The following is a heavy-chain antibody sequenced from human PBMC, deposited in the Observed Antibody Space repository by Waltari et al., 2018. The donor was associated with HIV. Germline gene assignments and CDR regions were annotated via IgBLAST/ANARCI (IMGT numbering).Heavy chain of an antibody. CDR1: GGSFSGYY. D-gene: IGHD2-15*01. J-gene: IGHJ6*02. Sequence: QVQLHQWGAGLLKPSETLSLTCAVYGGSFSGYYWSWIRQPPGKGLEWIGEINHSGSSNYNPSLKGRVTISVDTSKNQISRRLRSVTAADTAVYYCVRWGAYCRDSSCDSSYYYYYGMDVWGQGNMVTVSS. CDR3: VRWGAYCRDSSCDSSYYYYYGMDV. CDR2: INHSGSS. V-gene: IGHV4-34*01.